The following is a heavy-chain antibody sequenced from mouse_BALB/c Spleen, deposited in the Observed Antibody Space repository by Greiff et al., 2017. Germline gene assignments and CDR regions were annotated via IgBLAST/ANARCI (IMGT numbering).Heavy chain of an antibody. CDR3: AMYYGSSYAWFAY. D-gene: IGHD1-1*01. J-gene: IGHJ3*01. CDR1: GYSITSDYA. Sequence: EVQLQQSGPGLVKPSQSLSLTCTVTGYSITSDYAWNWIRQFPGNKLEWMGYISYSGSTSYNPSLKSRISITRDTSKNQFFLQLNSVTTEDTATYYCAMYYGSSYAWFAYWGQGTLVTVSA. CDR2: ISYSGST. V-gene: IGHV3-2*02.